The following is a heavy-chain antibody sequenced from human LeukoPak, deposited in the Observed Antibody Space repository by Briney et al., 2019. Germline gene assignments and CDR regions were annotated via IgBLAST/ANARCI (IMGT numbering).Heavy chain of an antibody. J-gene: IGHJ4*02. Sequence: ASVKVSCKASGYTFTSYGITWVRQAPGQGLEWMGWISAYNGNTNYAQKLQGRVTMTTDTPASTAYMELRSLRSDDTAVYYCARGRKDYGDYYFVNWGQGTLVTVSS. CDR1: GYTFTSYG. V-gene: IGHV1-18*01. CDR3: ARGRKDYGDYYFVN. D-gene: IGHD4-17*01. CDR2: ISAYNGNT.